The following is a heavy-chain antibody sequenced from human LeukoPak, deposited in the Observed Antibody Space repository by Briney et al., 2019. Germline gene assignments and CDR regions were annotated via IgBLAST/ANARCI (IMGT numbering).Heavy chain of an antibody. D-gene: IGHD3-10*02. CDR1: GGSINGLY. J-gene: IGHJ4*02. V-gene: IGHV4-39*01. CDR3: ARQYFLILSLYYFDY. CDR2: TYYSGST. Sequence: PSETLSLTCTVSGGSINGLYWGWIRQPPGKGLEWIGSTYYSGSTYYNPSLKSRVTISVDTSKNQFSLKLSSVTAADTAVYYCARQYFLILSLYYFDYWGQGTLVTVSS.